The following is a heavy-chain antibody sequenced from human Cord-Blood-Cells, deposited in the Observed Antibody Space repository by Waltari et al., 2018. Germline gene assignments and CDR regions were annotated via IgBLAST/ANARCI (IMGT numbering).Heavy chain of an antibody. V-gene: IGHV3-30*04. Sequence: QVQLVESGGGVVQPGRSLRLSCAASGCSFSGYGIHWVRQAPGKGLEWVAVISYDGSNKYYADSVKGRFTISRDNSKNTLYLQMNSLRAEDTAVYYCARGDGDLDYWGQGTLVTVSS. CDR3: ARGDGDLDY. CDR2: ISYDGSNK. J-gene: IGHJ4*02. D-gene: IGHD7-27*01. CDR1: GCSFSGYG.